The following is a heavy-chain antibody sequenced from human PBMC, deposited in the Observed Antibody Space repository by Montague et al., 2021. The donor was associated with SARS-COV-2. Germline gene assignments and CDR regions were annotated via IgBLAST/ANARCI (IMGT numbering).Heavy chain of an antibody. V-gene: IGHV4-34*01. CDR3: ACGYVNGCGDMDV. CDR1: NGSFSSFY. D-gene: IGHD2-8*01. Sequence: SETLSLTCAVFNGSFSSFYWNWIRQPPGKGLEWIGEISHGGSTYYNSSLKSRVTISVDTSKKQFSLNLRSVTAADTAVYYCACGYVNGCGDMDVWGKGTTVTVSS. J-gene: IGHJ6*03. CDR2: ISHGGST.